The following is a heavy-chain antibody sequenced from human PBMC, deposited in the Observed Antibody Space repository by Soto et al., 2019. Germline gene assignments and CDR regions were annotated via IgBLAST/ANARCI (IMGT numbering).Heavy chain of an antibody. D-gene: IGHD1-1*01. V-gene: IGHV3-15*01. CDR1: GFTFSSYA. CDR2: IKSKPNGGTT. Sequence: GESLKISCAASGFTFSSYAMSWVRQAPGKGLEWVGRIKSKPNGGTTDYAAPVKGRFTISRDDSKNTLYLQMNSLKTEDTAVYNCNTKKGTQRRYFDYWGQGALVTVSS. J-gene: IGHJ4*02. CDR3: NTKKGTQRRYFDY.